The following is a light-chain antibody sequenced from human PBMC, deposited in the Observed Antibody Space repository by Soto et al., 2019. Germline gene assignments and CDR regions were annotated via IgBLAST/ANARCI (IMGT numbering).Light chain of an antibody. V-gene: IGLV2-14*03. CDR1: SSDIGSYNY. Sequence: QSVRTQPASVSGSPGQSITISCTGTSSDIGSYNYVSWYQQHPGQAPKLMIYDVTNRPSGVSNRFSGSKSGNTASLTISGLQAEDEADYYCSSPRSSSFYVFGTGTKLTVL. CDR3: SSPRSSSFYV. J-gene: IGLJ1*01. CDR2: DVT.